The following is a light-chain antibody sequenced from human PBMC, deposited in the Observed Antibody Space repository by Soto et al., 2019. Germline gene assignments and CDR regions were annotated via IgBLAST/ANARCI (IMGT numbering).Light chain of an antibody. CDR3: QQYCSSPRWT. CDR1: QSVSSSY. Sequence: EIVLTQSPGTLSLSPGERATLSCRASQSVSSSYLAWYQQKPGQAPRLLIYGASSRATGMPARFSGSGSVTDVTLTISRLEPEDFAGYYCQQYCSSPRWTVGQGTKVEIK. V-gene: IGKV3-20*01. J-gene: IGKJ1*01. CDR2: GAS.